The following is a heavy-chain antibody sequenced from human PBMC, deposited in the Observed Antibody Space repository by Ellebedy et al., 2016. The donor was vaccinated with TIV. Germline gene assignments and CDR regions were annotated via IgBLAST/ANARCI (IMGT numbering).Heavy chain of an antibody. CDR3: AKTSVDKGNHYYNGMDV. V-gene: IGHV3-23*01. CDR2: VSGSGGST. CDR1: GFTFDDYA. D-gene: IGHD5-12*01. J-gene: IGHJ6*02. Sequence: GGSLRLSCAASGFTFDDYAMHWVRQAPGKGLEWVSGVSGSGGSTYYADSVKGRFTISRDNSKNTLDLQMNSLRAEDTAVYYCAKTSVDKGNHYYNGMDVWGQGTTVTVSS.